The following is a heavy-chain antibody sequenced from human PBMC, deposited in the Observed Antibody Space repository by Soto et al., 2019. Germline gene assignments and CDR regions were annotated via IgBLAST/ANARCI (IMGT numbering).Heavy chain of an antibody. CDR1: GFTVSSNY. CDR3: ARSEAMDY. V-gene: IGHV3-53*01. Sequence: GGSLRLSCAASGFTVSSNYMSWVRQAPGKGLEWVSVIYSGGSTYYANSVKGRFTISRDNSKNTLDLQMNSLRAEDTAVYYCARSEAMDYWGQGTLVTVSS. D-gene: IGHD2-2*01. CDR2: IYSGGST. J-gene: IGHJ4*02.